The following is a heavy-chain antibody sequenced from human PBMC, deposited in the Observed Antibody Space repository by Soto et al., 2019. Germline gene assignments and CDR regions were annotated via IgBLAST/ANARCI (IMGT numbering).Heavy chain of an antibody. Sequence: GGSLRLSCAASGFTFSSFGIHWVRQAPGKGLEWVAVTSYDGSNNYYADSVKGRFTISRDNSKNTLYLQMNSLRAEDTAVYYCSKVRGHFGDLYWYFDLWGRGTLVTVSS. CDR1: GFTFSSFG. CDR3: SKVRGHFGDLYWYFDL. CDR2: TSYDGSNN. D-gene: IGHD4-17*01. V-gene: IGHV3-30*18. J-gene: IGHJ2*01.